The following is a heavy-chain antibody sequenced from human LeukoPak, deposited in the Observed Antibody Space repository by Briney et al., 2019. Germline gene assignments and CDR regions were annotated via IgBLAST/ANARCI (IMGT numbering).Heavy chain of an antibody. J-gene: IGHJ4*02. CDR1: GFTFSSYS. CDR3: AKITYYYGSGSYPDY. Sequence: GGSLRLSCAASGFTFSSYSMNWVRQAPGKGLEWVAVISYDGSNKYYADSVKGRFTISRDNSKNTLYLQMNSLRAEDTAVYYCAKITYYYGSGSYPDYWGQGTLVTVSS. CDR2: ISYDGSNK. V-gene: IGHV3-30*18. D-gene: IGHD3-10*01.